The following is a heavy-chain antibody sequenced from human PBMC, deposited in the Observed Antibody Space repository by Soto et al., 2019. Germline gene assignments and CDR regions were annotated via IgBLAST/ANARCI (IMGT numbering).Heavy chain of an antibody. CDR2: INHSGST. CDR3: ASVAGTFNY. D-gene: IGHD6-19*01. J-gene: IGHJ4*02. V-gene: IGHV4-34*01. CDR1: GVSFSGYY. Sequence: SETLALTCAAYGVSFSGYYWSWIRQPPGKGLEWIGEINHSGSTNYNPSLKSRVTISVDTSKNQFSLKLSSVTAADTAVYYCASVAGTFNYWGQGTLVTVSS.